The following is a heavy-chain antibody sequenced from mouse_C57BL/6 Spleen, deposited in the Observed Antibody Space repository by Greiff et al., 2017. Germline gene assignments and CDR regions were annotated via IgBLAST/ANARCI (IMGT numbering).Heavy chain of an antibody. D-gene: IGHD1-1*01. CDR1: GYTFTSYW. Sequence: QVQLQQSGAELVKPGASVKMSCKASGYTFTSYWITWVKQRPGQGLEWIGDIYPGSGSTNYNEKFKSKATLTVDTSSSTAYMQLSSLTSEDSAVYYCARGRVDGDAMDYWGQGTSVTVSS. J-gene: IGHJ4*01. CDR3: ARGRVDGDAMDY. CDR2: IYPGSGST. V-gene: IGHV1-55*01.